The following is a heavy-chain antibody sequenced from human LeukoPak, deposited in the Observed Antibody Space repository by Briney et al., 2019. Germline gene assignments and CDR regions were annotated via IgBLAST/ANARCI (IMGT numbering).Heavy chain of an antibody. D-gene: IGHD1-26*01. CDR1: GFTFSGYG. V-gene: IGHV3-33*06. CDR2: IWYDGSNT. J-gene: IGHJ3*02. CDR3: AKDPIVGATADI. Sequence: GRSLRLSCAASGFTFSGYGMHWVRQAPGKGLEWVAVIWYDGSNTYYADSVKGRIIISRDNSKNTLYLQMNSLRAEDTAVYYCAKDPIVGATADIWGQGTMVTVSS.